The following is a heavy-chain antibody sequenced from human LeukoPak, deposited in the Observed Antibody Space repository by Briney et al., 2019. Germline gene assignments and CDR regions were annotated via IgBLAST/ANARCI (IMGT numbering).Heavy chain of an antibody. J-gene: IGHJ4*02. CDR3: AKHLTRVSSYGVKY. D-gene: IGHD5-18*01. CDR1: GFTFSSYG. V-gene: IGHV3-30*18. CDR2: ISYDGSNK. Sequence: GGSLRLSCAASGFTFSSYGMHWVRQAPGKGLEWVAVISYDGSNKYYADSVKGRFTISRDNSKNTLYLQMNSLRAEDTAVYYCAKHLTRVSSYGVKYWGQGTLVTVSS.